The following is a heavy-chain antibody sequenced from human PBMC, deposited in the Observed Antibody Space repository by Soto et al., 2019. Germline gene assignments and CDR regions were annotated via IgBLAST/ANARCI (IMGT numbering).Heavy chain of an antibody. CDR3: ARSRAPGCGGGKCYGGLMFDS. J-gene: IGHJ4*02. CDR1: GFTFDDFA. V-gene: IGHV3-9*01. Sequence: EVRLVESGGGLVQPSRSLRLSCAASGFTFDDFALHWVRQAPGNGLEWVAGITWNSANMDYADSVKGRFTISRDNAKNFLYLEVDSLKPEDTALYFCARSRAPGCGGGKCYGGLMFDSWGQGTLVTVSS. D-gene: IGHD2-15*01. CDR2: ITWNSANM.